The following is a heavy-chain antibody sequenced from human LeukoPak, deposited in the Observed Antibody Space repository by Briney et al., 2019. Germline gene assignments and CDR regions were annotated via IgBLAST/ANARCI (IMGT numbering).Heavy chain of an antibody. Sequence: SETLSLTCTVSGGSISSGRYYWSWIRQHPGKGLEWIGYIYNSGSTYYNLSLKSRVTISADTSKNQFSLKLSSVTAADTAVYYCARDTGGGDFGYYFDYWGQGTLVTVSS. V-gene: IGHV4-31*03. CDR1: GGSISSGRYY. D-gene: IGHD2-21*01. CDR3: ARDTGGGDFGYYFDY. J-gene: IGHJ4*02. CDR2: IYNSGST.